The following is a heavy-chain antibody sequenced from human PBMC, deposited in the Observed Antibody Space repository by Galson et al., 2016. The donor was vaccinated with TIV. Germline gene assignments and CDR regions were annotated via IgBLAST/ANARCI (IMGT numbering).Heavy chain of an antibody. Sequence: TLSLTCTVSGDSISSGSYYWSWIRQPAGKGLEWIGRIDSSGSTNYNPSLKSRVTITLDTSKNQFSLNLTSVTAADTAVYFCARHRLSYYYYMDVWGIGTSVTVSS. V-gene: IGHV4-61*02. CDR3: ARHRLSYYYYMDV. CDR2: IDSSGST. CDR1: GDSISSGSYY. D-gene: IGHD3-10*01. J-gene: IGHJ6*03.